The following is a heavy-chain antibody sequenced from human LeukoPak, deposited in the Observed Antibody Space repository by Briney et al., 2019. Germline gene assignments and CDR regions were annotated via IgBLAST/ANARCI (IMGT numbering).Heavy chain of an antibody. Sequence: VASVKISCKVSGYSVSELSMHWVRLIPEKGLEWMGDFDPEDHEAIYSQDFQDRLILTEDTSSNTAFMQLDNLTSEDRAVYYCATVAGDAISDRYKYGLDVWGQGTTVTVSS. CDR2: FDPEDHEA. D-gene: IGHD2-21*02. CDR3: ATVAGDAISDRYKYGLDV. CDR1: GYSVSELS. V-gene: IGHV1-24*01. J-gene: IGHJ6*02.